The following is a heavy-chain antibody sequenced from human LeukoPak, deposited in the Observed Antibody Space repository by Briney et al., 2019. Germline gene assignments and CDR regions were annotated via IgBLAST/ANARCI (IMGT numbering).Heavy chain of an antibody. CDR2: IYYSGST. J-gene: IGHJ4*02. CDR1: GGSISSSSYY. D-gene: IGHD3-22*01. CDR3: ARDNSVGYYDSRDFDY. V-gene: IGHV4-39*07. Sequence: SETLSLTCTVSGGSISSSSYYWGWIRQPPGKGLEWIGSIYYSGSTNYNPSLKSRVTISVDTSKNQFSLKLSSVTAADTAVYYCARDNSVGYYDSRDFDYWGQGTLVTVSS.